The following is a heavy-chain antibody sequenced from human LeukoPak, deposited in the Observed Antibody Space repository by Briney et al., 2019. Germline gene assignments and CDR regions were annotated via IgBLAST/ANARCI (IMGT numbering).Heavy chain of an antibody. CDR3: ARGLISGAWSYFDY. Sequence: PSETLSLTCTVSGGSISSYYWNWIRQPPGKGLDWIGCIYYSVTTAYNSSLQSRVSLSVDTSKNQFSLKLSSVSAADTAVYYCARGLISGAWSYFDYWGRGTRVTVSS. J-gene: IGHJ4*02. CDR1: GGSISSYY. V-gene: IGHV4-59*01. CDR2: IYYSVTT. D-gene: IGHD6-19*01.